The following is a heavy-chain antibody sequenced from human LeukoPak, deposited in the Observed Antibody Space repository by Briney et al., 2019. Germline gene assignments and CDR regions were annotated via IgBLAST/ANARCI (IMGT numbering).Heavy chain of an antibody. J-gene: IGHJ4*02. CDR1: GYTFTHNW. CDR2: IFPADSNT. Sequence: GESLKISCKVSGYTFTHNWIGWVRQKPGRGLEWLGVIFPADSNTAYNSSFRGQVTISVDKSIDTAYLPWGSLKASDSAIYYCARHRATGTWSDFDYWGQGTVVTVSS. CDR3: ARHRATGTWSDFDY. D-gene: IGHD1-14*01. V-gene: IGHV5-51*01.